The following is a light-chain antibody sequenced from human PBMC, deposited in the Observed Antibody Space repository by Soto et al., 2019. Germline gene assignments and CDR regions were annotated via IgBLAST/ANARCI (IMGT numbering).Light chain of an antibody. V-gene: IGKV3-11*01. CDR3: LQRGDWPPLT. CDR1: QSVGSS. J-gene: IGKJ1*01. CDR2: DAS. Sequence: EIVLTQSSATLSLSPGERATLSCRASQSVGSSLAWYQQKPGQAPRLLIYDASNRATGIPARFSGSGSGTDFTLTISSLESEGFAVYYCLQRGDWPPLTFGQGTKVEIK.